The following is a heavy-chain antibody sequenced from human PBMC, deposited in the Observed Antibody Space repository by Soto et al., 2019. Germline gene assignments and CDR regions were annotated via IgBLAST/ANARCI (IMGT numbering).Heavy chain of an antibody. Sequence: AQLVESGGGLVYPGGSLRLSCVASGFRFSDHSMNWVRQAPGKGLQWVSYISSSSDDIYYADSVKGRFTVSRDNAKNTLFLQMNSLRDDDSAIYYCARLPKGSLVTAWGQGSRVTVSS. J-gene: IGHJ4*01. D-gene: IGHD2-21*02. CDR3: ARLPKGSLVTA. V-gene: IGHV3-48*02. CDR1: GFRFSDHS. CDR2: ISSSSDDI.